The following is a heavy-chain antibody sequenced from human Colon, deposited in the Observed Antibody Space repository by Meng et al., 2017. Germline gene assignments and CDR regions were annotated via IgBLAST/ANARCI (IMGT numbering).Heavy chain of an antibody. CDR3: TRGTWGNPFDI. D-gene: IGHD7-27*01. CDR2: ITPNSDTI. J-gene: IGHJ3*02. V-gene: IGHV3-9*03. CDR1: GFTFGAYC. Sequence: SLTLSCAVSGFTFGAYCMYWVRQPPGKVLEWVSRITPNSDTIVYADSVKGRFTVSRDTAKNSLSLHMNSLRPEDLALYYCTRGTWGNPFDIWGPGTMVTVSS.